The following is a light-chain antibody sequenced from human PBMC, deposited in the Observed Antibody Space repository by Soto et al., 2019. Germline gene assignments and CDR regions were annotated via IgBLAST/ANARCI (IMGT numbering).Light chain of an antibody. CDR1: SSDVGGYNY. CDR2: EVT. V-gene: IGLV2-8*01. Sequence: QSALTQPPSASGSPGQSVTISCTGTSSDVGGYNYVSWYQQHPGKAPKLMFYEVTKPPSGVPDRFSGSNSGNTASLTVSGLQAEDEADYYCSSYAGSNIGVFGTGTKLTVL. J-gene: IGLJ1*01. CDR3: SSYAGSNIGV.